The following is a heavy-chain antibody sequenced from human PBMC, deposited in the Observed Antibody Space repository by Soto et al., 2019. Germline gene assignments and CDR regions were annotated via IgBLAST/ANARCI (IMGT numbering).Heavy chain of an antibody. V-gene: IGHV3-23*01. CDR2: ISGSGGST. J-gene: IGHJ4*02. CDR1: GFTFSSYA. Sequence: PXGSLVLSCAASGFTFSSYAMSWVRQAPGKGLEWVSAISGSGGSTYYADSVKGRFTISRDNSKNTLYLQMKSLRAEDTAVYYCAKSYSDSSGYYPFFDYWGQGTLVTVSS. CDR3: AKSYSDSSGYYPFFDY. D-gene: IGHD3-22*01.